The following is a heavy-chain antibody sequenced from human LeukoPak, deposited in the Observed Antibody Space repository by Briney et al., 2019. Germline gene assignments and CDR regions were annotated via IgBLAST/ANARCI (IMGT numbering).Heavy chain of an antibody. CDR2: ISSSNSYI. CDR3: ARDIVDTAMVTFGLDYYYGMDV. J-gene: IGHJ6*02. V-gene: IGHV3-21*01. CDR1: GFTFSSYS. Sequence: GGSLRLSCAASGFTFSSYSMNWVRQAPGKGLEWVSSISSSNSYIYYADSVKGRFTISRDNAKNSLYLQMNSLRAEDTAVYYCARDIVDTAMVTFGLDYYYGMDVWGQGTTVTVSS. D-gene: IGHD5-18*01.